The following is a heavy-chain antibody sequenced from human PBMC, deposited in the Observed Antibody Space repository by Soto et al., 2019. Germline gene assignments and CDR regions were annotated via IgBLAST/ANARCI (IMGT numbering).Heavy chain of an antibody. D-gene: IGHD3-10*01. CDR1: GFTFSSYG. J-gene: IGHJ4*02. Sequence: ESGGGVVQPGRSLRLSCAASGFTFSSYGMHWVRQAPGKGLEWVAVISYDGSNKYYADSVKGRFTISRDNSKNTLYLQMNSLRAEDTAVYYCAKDRFGEEFDYWGQGTLVTVSS. CDR3: AKDRFGEEFDY. V-gene: IGHV3-30*18. CDR2: ISYDGSNK.